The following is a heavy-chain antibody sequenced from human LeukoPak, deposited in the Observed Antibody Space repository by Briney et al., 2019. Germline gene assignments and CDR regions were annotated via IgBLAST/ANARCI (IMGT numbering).Heavy chain of an antibody. CDR3: TRAVVSFGSGHAFDI. V-gene: IGHV3-49*04. CDR2: ICSSAYGGTT. J-gene: IGHJ3*02. D-gene: IGHD3-10*01. Sequence: SLRPSCTASGCTISDYAMSWVRQPPGKGLEWVGFICSSAYGGTTEYAASVKGRFTISRDDSKSIAYLQMNSLKPEDTAVYYCTRAVVSFGSGHAFDIWGQGTMVTVSS. CDR1: GCTISDYA.